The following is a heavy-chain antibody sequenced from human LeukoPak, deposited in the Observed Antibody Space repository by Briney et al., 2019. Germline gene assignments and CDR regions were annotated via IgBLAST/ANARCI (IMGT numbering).Heavy chain of an antibody. Sequence: GALRLSCAASGFTFSSYAMHWVRQAPGKGLEWVAVISYDGSNKYYADSVKGRFTISRDNSKNTLYLQMNSLRAEDTAVYYCARGVEDIVVVPAAITPPDAFDIWGQGTMVTVSS. CDR3: ARGVEDIVVVPAAITPPDAFDI. CDR2: ISYDGSNK. V-gene: IGHV3-30-3*01. D-gene: IGHD2-2*01. J-gene: IGHJ3*02. CDR1: GFTFSSYA.